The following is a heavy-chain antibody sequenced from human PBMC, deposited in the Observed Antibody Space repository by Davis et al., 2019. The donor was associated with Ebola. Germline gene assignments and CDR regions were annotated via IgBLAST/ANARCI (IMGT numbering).Heavy chain of an antibody. J-gene: IGHJ4*02. Sequence: MPSETLSLTCTVSGGSISSSIYFWGWIRQPPGKRLEWIGSVYYSGNTYYNPSLKSRVSISVDTSKNPFSLKLSSVTAADTAVYYCARSAFGVVTPLDYWGQGTLVTVSA. V-gene: IGHV4-39*01. CDR2: VYYSGNT. D-gene: IGHD3-3*01. CDR3: ARSAFGVVTPLDY. CDR1: GGSISSSIYF.